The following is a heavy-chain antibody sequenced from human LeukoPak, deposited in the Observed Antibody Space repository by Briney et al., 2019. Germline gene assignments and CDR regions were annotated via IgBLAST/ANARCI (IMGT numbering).Heavy chain of an antibody. J-gene: IGHJ4*02. V-gene: IGHV1-18*01. D-gene: IGHD4/OR15-4a*01. CDR1: GYTFINNG. Sequence: ASVKVSCKASGYTFINNGISWVRQAPGQGLEWMGWINTYNGNTNNPQKFLGRVTMTTDTSTNTAYMELRSLRSDDTAVYYCARDSSAYGAHCFDSRGQGTLVTVSS. CDR2: INTYNGNT. CDR3: ARDSSAYGAHCFDS.